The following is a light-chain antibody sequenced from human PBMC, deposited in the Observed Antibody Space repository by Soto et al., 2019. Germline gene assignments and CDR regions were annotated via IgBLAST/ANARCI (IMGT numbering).Light chain of an antibody. CDR1: QRVSRAY. J-gene: IGKJ1*01. Sequence: DIVLSQSPGTLSLSPGDRATLSCRASQRVSRAYLAWYQQKPGQSPRLLIYDASSRATGIPDRFGGSGSGTDFTLIISRLEPEDFAVYYCQQYGSSPWTFGQGTEVEI. CDR2: DAS. V-gene: IGKV3-20*01. CDR3: QQYGSSPWT.